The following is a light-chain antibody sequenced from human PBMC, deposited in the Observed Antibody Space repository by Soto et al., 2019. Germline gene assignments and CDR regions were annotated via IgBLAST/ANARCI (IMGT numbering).Light chain of an antibody. Sequence: QSVLTQSPSVSADPGQKVTISCSGRRAKIGNSYVSWYQQFPGTTPRLLIYDNNQRPSGIPDRFSGSKSGTSATLDITGLQTGDEADYYCGAWDSGLNGVLFGGGTKLTVL. CDR1: RAKIGNSY. CDR3: GAWDSGLNGVL. V-gene: IGLV1-51*01. J-gene: IGLJ3*02. CDR2: DNN.